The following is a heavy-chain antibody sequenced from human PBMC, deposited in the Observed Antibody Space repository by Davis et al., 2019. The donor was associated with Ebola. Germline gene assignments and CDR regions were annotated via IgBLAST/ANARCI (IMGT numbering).Heavy chain of an antibody. CDR3: AKDETDLSQYLVKGDAFDI. V-gene: IGHV3-23*01. Sequence: PGGSLRLSCAASGFTFTSYAMSWVRQAPGKGLEWVSSISGSGGSIYYADSVKGRFTISRDYAKNTLYLQMNSLGVEDTAVYYCAKDETDLSQYLVKGDAFDIWGQGTMVTVSS. CDR1: GFTFTSYA. D-gene: IGHD6-13*01. CDR2: ISGSGGSI. J-gene: IGHJ3*02.